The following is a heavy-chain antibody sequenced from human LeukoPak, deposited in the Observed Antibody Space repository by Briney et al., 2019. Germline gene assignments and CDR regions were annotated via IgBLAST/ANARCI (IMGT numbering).Heavy chain of an antibody. Sequence: ASETLSLTCTVSGAISSSSYYWGWIRQPPGKGLEWIGSLFYSGSTYYNPSLKSRVTISVDTSKNQFSLKLTSVTAADTAVYYRARHYSGWYNFFDYWGQGTLVTVSS. V-gene: IGHV4-39*01. D-gene: IGHD6-19*01. CDR3: ARHYSGWYNFFDY. CDR1: GAISSSSYY. CDR2: LFYSGST. J-gene: IGHJ4*02.